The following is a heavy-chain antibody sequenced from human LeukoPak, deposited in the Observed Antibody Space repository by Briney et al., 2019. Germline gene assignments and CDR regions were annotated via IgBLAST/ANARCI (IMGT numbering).Heavy chain of an antibody. CDR3: ARDRAEWQYYFDTSGAYYVGDSFDI. CDR1: GGSISSYY. J-gene: IGHJ3*02. D-gene: IGHD3-22*01. CDR2: IYSREST. V-gene: IGHV4-4*07. Sequence: SETLSLTCTVSGGSISSYYWSWIRQPAGKGLEWIGRIYSRESTNYNPSLKSRVTMSVDTSKNQFSLKLSSVTAADTAVYYCARDRAEWQYYFDTSGAYYVGDSFDIWGQGTMVTVSS.